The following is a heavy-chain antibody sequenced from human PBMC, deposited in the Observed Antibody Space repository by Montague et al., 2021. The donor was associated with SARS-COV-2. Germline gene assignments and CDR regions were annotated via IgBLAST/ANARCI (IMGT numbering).Heavy chain of an antibody. D-gene: IGHD6-19*01. V-gene: IGHV4-39*01. CDR3: SKGGGIGVSDS. Sequence: SETLSLTCTLSGGSFSTTRNYWNWIRQPPGKGLEWIGTIYYTETTYYNPAPISGTTYYSPSLKSRVTISVDTSRNQVFLNLRSVTATDTAVYCCSKGGGIGVSDSWGQGTLVTVSS. J-gene: IGHJ4*02. CDR2: IYYTETTYYNPAPISGTT. CDR1: GGSFSTTRNY.